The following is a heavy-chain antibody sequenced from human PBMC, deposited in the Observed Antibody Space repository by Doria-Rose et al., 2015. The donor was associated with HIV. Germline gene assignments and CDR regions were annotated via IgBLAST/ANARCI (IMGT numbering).Heavy chain of an antibody. D-gene: IGHD3-3*01. CDR2: SSWDSGAI. J-gene: IGHJ6*03. CDR1: GFSFESYA. V-gene: IGHV3-9*01. Sequence: VQLVETGGGLVQPGRSLRLSCVGSGFSFESYAMHWVRLAPGKGLEWVAGSSWDSGAIGNADSVEGRFTISRDNAKKSVYLEMRSLRPEDTAFYYCAKAPIIGPKYYFYMDVWGKGTSVTVSS. CDR3: AKAPIIGPKYYFYMDV.